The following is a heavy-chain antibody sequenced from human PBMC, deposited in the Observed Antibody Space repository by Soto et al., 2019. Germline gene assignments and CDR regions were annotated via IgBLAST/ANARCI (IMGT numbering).Heavy chain of an antibody. D-gene: IGHD6-19*01. Sequence: QLQLQESGPGLVKPSETLSLTCTVSGGSISSSSYYWGWIRQPPGKGLEWIGSIYYSGSTYYNTSLKRRVTMSVDTSKNQFSLKLSSVTAADTAVYYCARRSSGWSPFDYWGQGTLVTVSS. CDR1: GGSISSSSYY. J-gene: IGHJ4*02. CDR2: IYYSGST. CDR3: ARRSSGWSPFDY. V-gene: IGHV4-39*01.